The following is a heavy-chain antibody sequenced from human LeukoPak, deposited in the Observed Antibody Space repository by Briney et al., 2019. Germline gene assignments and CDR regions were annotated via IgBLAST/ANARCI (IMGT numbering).Heavy chain of an antibody. D-gene: IGHD2-2*01. CDR3: ARKYCSSTSCYFTNMDV. CDR2: ISSSSSTI. CDR1: GFTFSSYS. V-gene: IGHV3-48*04. Sequence: GGSLRLSCAASGFTFSSYSMNWVRQAPGKGLEWVSYISSSSSTIYYADSVKGRFTISRDNAKNSLYLQMNSLRAEDTAVYYCARKYCSSTSCYFTNMDVWGKGTTVTVSS. J-gene: IGHJ6*03.